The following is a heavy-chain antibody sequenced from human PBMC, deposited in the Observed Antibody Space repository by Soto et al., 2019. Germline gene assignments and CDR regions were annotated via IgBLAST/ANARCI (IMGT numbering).Heavy chain of an antibody. CDR3: ARFEYYYYYMDV. CDR2: ISAYNGNT. J-gene: IGHJ6*03. V-gene: IGHV1-18*01. Sequence: ASVKVSCKASGYTFTSYGISWVRQAPGQGLEWMGWISAYNGNTNYAQKLQGRVTMTTDTSTSTAYMELRSLRSDDTAAYYCARFEYYYYYMDVWGKGTTVTVSS. CDR1: GYTFTSYG.